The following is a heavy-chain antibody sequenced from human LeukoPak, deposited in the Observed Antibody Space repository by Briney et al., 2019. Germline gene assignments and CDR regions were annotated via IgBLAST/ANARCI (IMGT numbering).Heavy chain of an antibody. J-gene: IGHJ4*02. CDR3: ASGNSGYDWDLDY. D-gene: IGHD5-12*01. Sequence: ASVKDSCKASGYTFTSYDINWVRQATGQGLEWMGWMNPNSGNTGYAQKFQGRVTMTRNTSISTAYMELSSLRSEDTAVYYCASGNSGYDWDLDYWGQGTLVTVSS. CDR1: GYTFTSYD. V-gene: IGHV1-8*01. CDR2: MNPNSGNT.